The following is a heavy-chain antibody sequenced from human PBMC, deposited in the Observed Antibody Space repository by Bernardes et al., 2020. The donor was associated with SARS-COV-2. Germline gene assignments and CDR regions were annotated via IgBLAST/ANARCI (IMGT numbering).Heavy chain of an antibody. V-gene: IGHV4-38-2*01. D-gene: IGHD3-22*01. CDR3: ARHIRHAYDSSGSVPDY. Sequence: SETLSLTCAVSSYSISSGYYWGCIRQPPGKGLEWIGSIHHSGSTYYNPSLRSRVTISVDTSKNQFSLKLSSVTAADTAVYYCARHIRHAYDSSGSVPDYWGQGTLVTVSS. J-gene: IGHJ4*02. CDR2: IHHSGST. CDR1: SYSISSGYY.